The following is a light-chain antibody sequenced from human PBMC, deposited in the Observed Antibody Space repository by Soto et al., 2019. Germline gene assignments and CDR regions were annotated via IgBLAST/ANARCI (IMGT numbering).Light chain of an antibody. CDR3: AAWDDSLNGWV. J-gene: IGLJ3*02. CDR1: SGDIGSYNR. Sequence: QSALTQPASVSGSPGQSITISCTGTSGDIGSYNRVSWYQQHPGKAPKLIIYEVTDRPSGVSNRFSGSKSGNTASLTISGLQAEDEAEYYCAAWDDSLNGWVFGGGSQLTVL. V-gene: IGLV2-14*01. CDR2: EVT.